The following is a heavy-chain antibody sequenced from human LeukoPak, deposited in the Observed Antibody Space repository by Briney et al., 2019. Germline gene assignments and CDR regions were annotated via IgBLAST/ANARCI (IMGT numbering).Heavy chain of an antibody. CDR1: GFTFSSYW. CDR3: LYGGYFQH. V-gene: IGHV3-74*01. D-gene: IGHD3-16*01. J-gene: IGHJ1*01. CDR2: INSDETIS. Sequence: AGGSLRLSCAASGFTFSSYWMHWVRQVPNQGLMWVSRINSDETISEYVDSVNGRFTISRDNAKNTLYLQMNSLRAEDTAVYFCLYGGYFQHWGQGTLVTVPS.